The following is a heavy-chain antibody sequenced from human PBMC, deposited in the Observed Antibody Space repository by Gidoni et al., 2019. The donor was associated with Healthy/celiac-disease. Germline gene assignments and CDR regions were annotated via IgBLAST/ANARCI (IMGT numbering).Heavy chain of an antibody. CDR3: ARDGDYYDSSGYFDY. D-gene: IGHD3-22*01. J-gene: IGHJ4*02. V-gene: IGHV3-30-3*01. CDR2: ISYDGSNK. Sequence: QVQLVESGGGVVQPGRSLRLSCAASGVTVSSYAMHWVRQAPGKGLEWVAVISYDGSNKYYADSVKGRFTISRDNSKNTLYLQMNSLRAEDTAVYYCARDGDYYDSSGYFDYWGQGTLVTVSS. CDR1: GVTVSSYA.